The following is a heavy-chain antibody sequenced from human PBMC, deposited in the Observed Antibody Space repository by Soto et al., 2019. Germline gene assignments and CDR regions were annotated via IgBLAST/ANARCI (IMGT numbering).Heavy chain of an antibody. V-gene: IGHV3-23*01. CDR3: AKDGDPMVRGVKGWFDP. CDR2: ISGSGGST. D-gene: IGHD3-10*01. J-gene: IGHJ5*02. Sequence: GGSLRLSCAASGFTFSSYAMSWVRQAPGKGLEWVSAISGSGGSTYYADSVKGRFTISRDNSKNTLYLQMNSLRAEDTAVYYCAKDGDPMVRGVKGWFDPWGQGTLVTVSS. CDR1: GFTFSSYA.